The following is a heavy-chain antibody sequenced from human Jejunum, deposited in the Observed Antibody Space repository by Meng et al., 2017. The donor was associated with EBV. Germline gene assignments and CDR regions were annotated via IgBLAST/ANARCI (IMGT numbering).Heavy chain of an antibody. J-gene: IGHJ5*02. V-gene: IGHV3-23*04. CDR2: ITDSGGST. CDR1: GFTFNSHT. Sequence: EVLLVDVGGGLVRPGGSLRLSCAASGFTFNSHTMSWVRQAPGKGLEWVSAITDSGGSTYYTDSVKGRFTISRDNSKNTLYLQMNSLRAEDTAVYYCAKLTRAWGQGTLVTVSS. CDR3: AKLTRA.